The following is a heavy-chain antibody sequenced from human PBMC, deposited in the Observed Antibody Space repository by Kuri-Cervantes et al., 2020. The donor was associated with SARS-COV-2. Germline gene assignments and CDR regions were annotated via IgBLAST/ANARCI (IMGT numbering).Heavy chain of an antibody. V-gene: IGHV2-70*04. CDR2: IDWDDDK. CDR3: AQMSPRLGIYYYGMDV. Sequence: SGPTLVKPTQTLTLTCTFSGFSLSTSGMRVSWIRQPPGKALEWLERIDWDDDKYYSTSLKTRLSISKDTSKNQVVLTMTNMDPVDTATYYCAQMSPRLGIYYYGMDVWGQGTTVTVSS. D-gene: IGHD7-27*01. CDR1: GFSLSTSGMR. J-gene: IGHJ6*02.